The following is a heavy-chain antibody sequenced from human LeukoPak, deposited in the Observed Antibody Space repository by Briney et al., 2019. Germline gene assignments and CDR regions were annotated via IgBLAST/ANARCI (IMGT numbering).Heavy chain of an antibody. CDR1: GFTFSSYW. CDR2: INSDGSST. J-gene: IGHJ3*02. V-gene: IGHV3-74*01. CDR3: ARVEKRFLEWLSAFDI. Sequence: PGGSLRLSCAASGFTFSSYWMHWVRQAPGKGLVWVSRINSDGSSTSYADSVKGRFTISRDNAKNTLYLQMNSLRAEDTAVYYCARVEKRFLEWLSAFDIWGQGQWSPSLQ. D-gene: IGHD3-3*01.